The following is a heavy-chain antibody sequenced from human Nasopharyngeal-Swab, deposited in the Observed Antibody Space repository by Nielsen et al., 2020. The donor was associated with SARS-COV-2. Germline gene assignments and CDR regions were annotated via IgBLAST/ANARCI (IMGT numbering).Heavy chain of an antibody. D-gene: IGHD6-13*01. CDR2: ISAYNGNT. Sequence: ASVKVSCKASGYTFTSYGISWLRQAPGQGLEWMGWISAYNGNTNYAQKLQGRVTMTTDTSTSTAYMELRSLRSDDTAVYYCARVIAAAANEGLDYWGQGTLVTVSS. CDR1: GYTFTSYG. J-gene: IGHJ4*02. V-gene: IGHV1-18*01. CDR3: ARVIAAAANEGLDY.